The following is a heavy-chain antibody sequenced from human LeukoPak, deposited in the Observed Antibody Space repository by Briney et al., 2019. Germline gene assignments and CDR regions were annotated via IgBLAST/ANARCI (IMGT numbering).Heavy chain of an antibody. CDR2: IYPGDSDT. CDR1: GYRFTTYW. V-gene: IGHV5-51*07. Sequence: GESLKISCKSSGYRFTTYWIGWVHQMPGKGLECMGIIYPGDSDTRYSPSFQGQVTISVDKSISTAYLQWSSLTASDTAIYYCARSVDSSAPSPFDYWGQGTLVTVSS. J-gene: IGHJ4*02. CDR3: ARSVDSSAPSPFDY. D-gene: IGHD3-22*01.